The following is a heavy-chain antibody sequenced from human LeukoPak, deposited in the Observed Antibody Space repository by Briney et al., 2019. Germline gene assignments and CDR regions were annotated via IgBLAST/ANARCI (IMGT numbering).Heavy chain of an antibody. V-gene: IGHV4-39*07. Sequence: SETLSLTCTVSGGSISSSSYYWGWIRQPPGKGLEWIGSIYYSGNTYYNPSLQSRVTISVDTSKNQFSLKLSSVTAADTAVYYCARDRADIVVVVAATPYAFDIWGQGTMVTVSS. CDR2: IYYSGNT. CDR1: GGSISSSSYY. J-gene: IGHJ3*02. CDR3: ARDRADIVVVVAATPYAFDI. D-gene: IGHD2-15*01.